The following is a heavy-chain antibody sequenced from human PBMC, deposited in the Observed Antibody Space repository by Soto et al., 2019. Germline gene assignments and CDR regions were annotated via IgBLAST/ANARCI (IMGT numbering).Heavy chain of an antibody. Sequence: ASVKVSCKASGGTFSSYAISWVRQAPGQGLEWMGGIIPIFGTANYAQKFQGRVTITADESTSTAYMELSSLRSEDTAVYYCARGGLVGATDYYYMDVWGKGTTVTVSS. J-gene: IGHJ6*03. D-gene: IGHD1-26*01. CDR3: ARGGLVGATDYYYMDV. CDR1: GGTFSSYA. V-gene: IGHV1-69*13. CDR2: IIPIFGTA.